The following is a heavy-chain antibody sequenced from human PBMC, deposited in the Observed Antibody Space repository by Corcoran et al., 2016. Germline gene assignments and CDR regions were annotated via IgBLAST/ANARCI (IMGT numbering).Heavy chain of an antibody. J-gene: IGHJ6*02. V-gene: IGHV3-53*01. CDR1: GFIVSTNY. CDR3: ARDMAVGGTGGRNYGMDV. Sequence: EEQLVESGGGLIQPGGSLRLYCAASGFIVSTNYMSWGRQAPGKGLEWVSVIYSGGSTYYADCMKGRFTISRDTSKNTLYLQMNSLRAEETAVYYCARDMAVGGTGGRNYGMDVWGQGTTVIVSS. CDR2: IYSGGST. D-gene: IGHD6-19*01.